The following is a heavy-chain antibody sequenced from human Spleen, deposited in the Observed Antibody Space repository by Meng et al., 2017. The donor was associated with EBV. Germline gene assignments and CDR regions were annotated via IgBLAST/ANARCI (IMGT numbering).Heavy chain of an antibody. V-gene: IGHV4-39*07. CDR3: AKDGVGTRGYFDH. D-gene: IGHD3-3*01. CDR2: IYYSGST. CDR1: GGSMRGSSYY. J-gene: IGHJ4*02. Sequence: QLEPQEPGPGLVKPSETPSLTCTVSGGSMRGSSYYWGWIRQSPGKGLEWIGNIYYSGSTYYNPSLKSRVTISVDTSKNQFALKLSSVTAADTAVYFCAKDGVGTRGYFDHWGQGALVTVSS.